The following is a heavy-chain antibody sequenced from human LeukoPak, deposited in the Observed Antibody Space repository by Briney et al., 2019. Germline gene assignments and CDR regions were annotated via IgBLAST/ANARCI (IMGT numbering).Heavy chain of an antibody. D-gene: IGHD3-10*01. J-gene: IGHJ5*02. CDR3: AKDGGSGMGFDP. CDR1: GFTFSNYA. V-gene: IGHV3-23*01. Sequence: PGGSLRLSCAASGFTFSNYAMTWVRQAPGKGLEWVSGTRAGGGSTNFADSVRGRFTLSTDNSKNTLYLQMNSLRAEDAAIYYCAKDGGSGMGFDPWGQGTLVTVSS. CDR2: TRAGGGST.